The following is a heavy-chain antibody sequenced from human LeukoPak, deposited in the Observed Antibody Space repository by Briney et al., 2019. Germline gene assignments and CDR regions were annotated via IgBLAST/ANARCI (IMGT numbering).Heavy chain of an antibody. D-gene: IGHD3-10*01. V-gene: IGHV3-23*01. CDR2: ISGNGGTK. J-gene: IGHJ4*02. Sequence: QPGGSLRLSCAASGFTFSSYAMSWVRQAPGKGLEWVSSISGNGGTKRYADSEKGQFTISRDNSKSTMYLQMNSLRAEDTAVYYCVKDRVFGSGSYWSIFDYWGQGTLVAVSS. CDR3: VKDRVFGSGSYWSIFDY. CDR1: GFTFSSYA.